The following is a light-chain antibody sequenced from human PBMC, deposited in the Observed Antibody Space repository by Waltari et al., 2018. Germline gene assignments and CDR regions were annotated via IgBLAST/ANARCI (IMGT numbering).Light chain of an antibody. J-gene: IGKJ1*01. CDR1: HSLLHSNGYTS. CDR3: MQTVPSRN. V-gene: IGKV2-28*01. Sequence: DIVMTQSPLSLPVTPGEPASISCRSSHSLLHSNGYTSLSWYLQKAGQSPQLLIYLVSNRASGVPDRFSGSGSGTDFKLKISRVEADDVGVYYCMQTVPSRNLGQGTKVE. CDR2: LVS.